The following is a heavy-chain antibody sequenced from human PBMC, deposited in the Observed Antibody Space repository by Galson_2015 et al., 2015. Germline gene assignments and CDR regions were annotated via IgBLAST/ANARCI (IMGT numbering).Heavy chain of an antibody. V-gene: IGHV5-51*01. CDR3: ARHRRAAAHDY. J-gene: IGHJ4*02. CDR2: IYPGDSDT. D-gene: IGHD2-15*01. CDR1: GYSFASYW. Sequence: SGAEVKKPGESLKISCTGSGYSFASYWIGWVRQMPGKGLEWMRIIYPGDSDTRYSPSFQGQVTISADKYISTDYLQWSSLRASDTAMYYCARHRRAAAHDYWGQGTLVTVSS.